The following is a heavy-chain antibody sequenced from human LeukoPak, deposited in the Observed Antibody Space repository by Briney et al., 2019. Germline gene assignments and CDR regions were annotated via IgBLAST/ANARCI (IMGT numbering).Heavy chain of an antibody. CDR2: ISGSGGST. Sequence: GGSLRLSCAASGFTFSSYAMSWVRQAPGKGLEWVSAISGSGGSTYYADSVKGRFTISRDNSKNTLYLQMNSLRAEDTAVYYCASIVVVVAATGYFDYWGQGTLVTVSS. CDR3: ASIVVVVAATGYFDY. V-gene: IGHV3-23*01. J-gene: IGHJ4*02. CDR1: GFTFSSYA. D-gene: IGHD2-15*01.